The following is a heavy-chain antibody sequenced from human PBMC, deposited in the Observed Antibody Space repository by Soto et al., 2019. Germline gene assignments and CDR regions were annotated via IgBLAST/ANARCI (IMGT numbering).Heavy chain of an antibody. CDR3: ARHPATTVTTSHLFDY. CDR2: IYYSGST. J-gene: IGHJ4*02. D-gene: IGHD4-17*01. CDR1: GGSISSSSYY. Sequence: QLQLQESGPGLVKPSETLSLTCTVSGGSISSSSYYWGWIRQPPGKGLEWIGSIYYSGSTYYNPSLKSRVSISVDPSKTQFSLKLSSVTAADTAVYYCARHPATTVTTSHLFDYWGQGTLVTVSS. V-gene: IGHV4-39*01.